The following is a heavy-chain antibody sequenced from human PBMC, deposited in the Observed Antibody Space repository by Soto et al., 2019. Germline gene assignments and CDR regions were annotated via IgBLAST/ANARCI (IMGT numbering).Heavy chain of an antibody. CDR2: FYPGDSTS. CDR1: GDRFRCSW. J-gene: IGHJ3*02. Sequence: ESLKISYKTSGDRFRCSWVAWVRQKTGKGLEWMGTFYPGDSTSTYSPSFQGQVTISVDKSISTAYLHLSSLKASDTAMYYCARIIGYCRNNDCSWTFDIWGQGTTVTVSS. V-gene: IGHV5-51*01. CDR3: ARIIGYCRNNDCSWTFDI. D-gene: IGHD2-2*03.